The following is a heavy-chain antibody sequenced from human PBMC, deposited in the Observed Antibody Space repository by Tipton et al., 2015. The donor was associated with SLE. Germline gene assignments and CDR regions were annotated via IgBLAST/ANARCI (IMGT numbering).Heavy chain of an antibody. CDR1: GASISSGSYY. V-gene: IGHV4-61*09. CDR3: ARAHKMDV. Sequence: LRLSCTVSGASISSGSYYCSWIRQPAGKGLEWIGHIYTSGGTNYNPSLKSRDTKSVDTSKNQFSLKLSSVTAADTAVYYCARAHKMDVWGKGTTVTVSS. J-gene: IGHJ6*04. CDR2: IYTSGGT.